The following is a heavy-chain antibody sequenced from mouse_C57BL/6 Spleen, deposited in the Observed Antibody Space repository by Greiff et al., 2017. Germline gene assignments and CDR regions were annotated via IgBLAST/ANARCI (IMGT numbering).Heavy chain of an antibody. CDR1: GYTFTSYW. Sequence: QVQLQQSGAELVKPGASVKLSCKASGYTFTSYWMQWVKQRPGQGLEWIGEIDPSDSYTNYNQKFKGKATLTVDTSSSTAYMQLSSLTSEDSAVYYCARGIPSSRSYLYAMDYWGQGTSVTVSS. CDR3: ARGIPSSRSYLYAMDY. CDR2: IDPSDSYT. J-gene: IGHJ4*01. V-gene: IGHV1-50*01. D-gene: IGHD1-1*01.